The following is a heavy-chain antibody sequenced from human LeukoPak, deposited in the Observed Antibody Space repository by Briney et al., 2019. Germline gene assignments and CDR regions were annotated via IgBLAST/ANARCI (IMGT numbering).Heavy chain of an antibody. CDR3: ARSHTRKGFCGGGRCYPAVWWFDP. J-gene: IGHJ5*02. V-gene: IGHV1-8*01. CDR1: GYTFINND. D-gene: IGHD2-15*01. Sequence: ASVKVSCKASGYTFINNDINGVRQAPGQGLEWMAWIDPKNGNRGYAQNFQGRVTMTTDTSISTAYMELSSLRSEDTAVYYCARSHTRKGFCGGGRCYPAVWWFDPWGQGTLVTVSS. CDR2: IDPKNGNR.